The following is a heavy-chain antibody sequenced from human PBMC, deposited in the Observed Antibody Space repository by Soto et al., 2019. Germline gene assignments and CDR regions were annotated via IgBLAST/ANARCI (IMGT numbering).Heavy chain of an antibody. J-gene: IGHJ6*03. CDR1: GFTFSDYY. D-gene: IGHD5-18*01. V-gene: IGHV3-11*01. CDR2: ISSSGSTI. Sequence: GGSLRLSCAASGFTFSDYYMSWIRQAPGKGLEWVSYISSSGSTIYYADSVKGRFTISRDNAKNSLYLQMNSLRAEETAVYYCARETPRIGYSYGQYYYYYMDVWGKGTTVTVSS. CDR3: ARETPRIGYSYGQYYYYYMDV.